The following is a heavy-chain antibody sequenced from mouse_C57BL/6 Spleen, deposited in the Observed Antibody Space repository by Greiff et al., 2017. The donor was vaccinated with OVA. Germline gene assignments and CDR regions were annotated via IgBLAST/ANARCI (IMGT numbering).Heavy chain of an antibody. CDR3: TRDYYGSIYYFDY. V-gene: IGHV5-9-1*02. J-gene: IGHJ2*01. CDR1: GFTFSSYA. CDR2: ISSGGDYI. Sequence: EVQGVESGEGLVKPGGSLKLSCAASGFTFSSYAMSWVRQTPEKRLEWVAYISSGGDYIYYADTVKGRFTISRDNARNTLYLQMSSLKSEDTAMYYCTRDYYGSIYYFDYWGQGTTLTVSS. D-gene: IGHD1-1*01.